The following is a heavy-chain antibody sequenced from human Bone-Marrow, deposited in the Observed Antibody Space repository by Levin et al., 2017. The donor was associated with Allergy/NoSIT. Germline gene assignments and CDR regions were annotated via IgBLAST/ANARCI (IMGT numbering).Heavy chain of an antibody. V-gene: IGHV2-5*02. CDR2: IYWDDDR. J-gene: IGHJ3*02. CDR3: AHILITFGGVLRTDAFDI. CDR1: GFSLTSSGVG. D-gene: IGHD3-16*01. Sequence: KSGPTLVKPTETLALTCTFSGFSLTSSGVGVAWIRQSPGQALEWLAIIYWDDDRRYNPSLRTRLTITKDTSINKVILVMTNMDPADTATYYCAHILITFGGVLRTDAFDIWGQGTLVTVSS.